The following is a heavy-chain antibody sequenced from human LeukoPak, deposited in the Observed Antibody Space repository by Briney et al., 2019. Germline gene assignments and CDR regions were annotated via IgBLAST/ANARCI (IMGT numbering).Heavy chain of an antibody. Sequence: SETLSLTCTVSGGSISSYYWSWIRQPPGKGLEWIGYIYYSGSTNYNPSLKSRVTISVDTSKNQFSLKLSSVTAADTAVYYCARRSNDNYDFWSGYSYDAFDIWGQGTMVTVSS. V-gene: IGHV4-59*08. J-gene: IGHJ3*02. CDR3: ARRSNDNYDFWSGYSYDAFDI. D-gene: IGHD3-3*01. CDR2: IYYSGST. CDR1: GGSISSYY.